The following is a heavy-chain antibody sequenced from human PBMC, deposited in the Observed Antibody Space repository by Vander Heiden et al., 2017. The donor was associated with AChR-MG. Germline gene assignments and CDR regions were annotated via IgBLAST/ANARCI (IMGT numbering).Heavy chain of an antibody. CDR1: GFTVSSNY. CDR3: ARESSGWGNWFDP. V-gene: IGHV3-66*01. J-gene: IGHJ5*02. CDR2: IYSGDST. Sequence: EVQLVESGGGLVQPGGSLRLSCAASGFTVSSNYMSWVRQAPGKGLEWVSVIYSGDSTYYADSVKGRFTISRDNSKNTLYLQMNSLRAEDTAVYYCARESSGWGNWFDPWGQGTLVTVSS. D-gene: IGHD6-19*01.